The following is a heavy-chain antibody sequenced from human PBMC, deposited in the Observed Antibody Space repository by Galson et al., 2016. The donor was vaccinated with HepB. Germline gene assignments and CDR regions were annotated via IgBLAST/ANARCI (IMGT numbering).Heavy chain of an antibody. J-gene: IGHJ4*02. V-gene: IGHV3-23*01. CDR1: GFTFGSYG. CDR3: AKVVVGDIGGRGVDY. Sequence: SLRLSCAASGFTFGSYGMTWVRQAPGKGLEWVSSISVSGDNTYYADSVKGRFTISRDNSKSTLYVQMNSLRAEDTAVYYCAKVVVGDIGGRGVDYWGQGTLVTVSS. CDR2: ISVSGDNT. D-gene: IGHD1-26*01.